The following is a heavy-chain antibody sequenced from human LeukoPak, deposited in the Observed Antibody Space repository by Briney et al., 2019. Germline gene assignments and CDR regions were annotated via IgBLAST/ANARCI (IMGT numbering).Heavy chain of an antibody. CDR2: IYYSGST. CDR3: ARDRRSSSFSYYYYYYYYMDV. J-gene: IGHJ6*03. Sequence: SETLSLTCTVSGGSISSYYWSWIRQPPGKGLEWSGYIYYSGSTNYNPSLKSRVTISVDTSKNQFSLKLSSVTAADTAVYYCARDRRSSSFSYYYYYYYYMDVWGKGTTVTVSS. D-gene: IGHD6-6*01. CDR1: GGSISSYY. V-gene: IGHV4-59*01.